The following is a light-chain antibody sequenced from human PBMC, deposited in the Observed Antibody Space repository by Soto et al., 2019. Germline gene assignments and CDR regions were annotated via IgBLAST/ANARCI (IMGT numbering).Light chain of an antibody. CDR1: SSNIGSNY. CDR3: AAWDDSLSGYYV. J-gene: IGLJ1*01. Sequence: QSVLTQPPSASGTPGQRVTISCSGSSSNIGSNYVYWYQQLPGTAPKLLIYSNNQRPSGVPDRFSGSKSGTSASLAISGLRSEDEADYYCAAWDDSLSGYYVFGTGTKVPVL. V-gene: IGLV1-47*02. CDR2: SNN.